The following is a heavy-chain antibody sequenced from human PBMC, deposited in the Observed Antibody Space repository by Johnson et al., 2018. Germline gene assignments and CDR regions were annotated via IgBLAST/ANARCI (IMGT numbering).Heavy chain of an antibody. J-gene: IGHJ4*02. CDR3: ARDETGAWYYCDY. CDR2: IYTSGST. CDR1: SGYISRYY. D-gene: IGHD6-19*01. Sequence: QVQLVESGPGLVAXSETXSLXCTVSSGYISRYYWSWIRQPAGKGLEWIGRIYTSGSTDYNPSPKSRVTMSVETSKNQFSLKLSPLTAADTAVYYCARDETGAWYYCDYWGQGNLVTVSS. V-gene: IGHV4-4*07.